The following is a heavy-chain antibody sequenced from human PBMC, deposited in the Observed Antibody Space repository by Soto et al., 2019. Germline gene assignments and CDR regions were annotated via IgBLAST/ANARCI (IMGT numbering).Heavy chain of an antibody. Sequence: KVSCKASGGTFSSYAISWVRQAPGQGLEWMGGIIPIFGTANYAQKFQGRVTITADESTSTAYMELSSLRSEDTAVYYCARGGVTGTGYYYYYYGMDVWGQGTTVTVSS. CDR1: GGTFSSYA. CDR2: IIPIFGTA. D-gene: IGHD3-10*01. CDR3: ARGGVTGTGYYYYYYGMDV. J-gene: IGHJ6*02. V-gene: IGHV1-69*01.